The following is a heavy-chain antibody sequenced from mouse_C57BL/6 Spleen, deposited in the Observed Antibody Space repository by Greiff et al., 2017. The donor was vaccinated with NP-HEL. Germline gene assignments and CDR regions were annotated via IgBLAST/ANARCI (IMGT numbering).Heavy chain of an antibody. CDR3: AREGRAKDD. V-gene: IGHV1-4*01. D-gene: IGHD3-3*01. CDR2: INPSSGST. Sequence: QVQLQQSGAELARPGASVKMSCKASGYTFTSYTMHWVKQRPGQGLEWIGYINPSSGSTKYNQKFKDKATLTADKSSSTAYMQLSSLTSEDSAVDDCAREGRAKDDWGQGTSVTVSS. J-gene: IGHJ4*01. CDR1: GYTFTSYT.